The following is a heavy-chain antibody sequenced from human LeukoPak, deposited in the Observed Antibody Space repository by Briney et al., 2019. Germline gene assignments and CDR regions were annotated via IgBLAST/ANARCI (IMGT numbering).Heavy chain of an antibody. J-gene: IGHJ4*02. CDR3: ARDLLVGGSGYHY. CDR1: GFTFSSYG. Sequence: GGSLRLSCAASGFTFSSYGMNWVRQAPGKGLEWVSSIRSSNSYIYYADSVKGRFTISRDNAKNSLYLQMNSLRAEDTAVYYCARDLLVGGSGYHYWGQGTLVTVSS. D-gene: IGHD3-22*01. CDR2: IRSSNSYI. V-gene: IGHV3-21*01.